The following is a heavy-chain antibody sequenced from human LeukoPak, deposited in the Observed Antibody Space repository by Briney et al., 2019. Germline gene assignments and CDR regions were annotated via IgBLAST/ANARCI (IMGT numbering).Heavy chain of an antibody. D-gene: IGHD5-18*01. Sequence: SETLSLTCTVSGGSISSGGYYWSWIRQHPGKGLEWIGYIYYSGSIYYNPSLKSRVTISVDTSKNQFSLKLSSVTAADTAVYYCARERQYSYGYSLPRRTGYFDYWGQGTLVTVSS. V-gene: IGHV4-31*03. CDR2: IYYSGSI. J-gene: IGHJ4*02. CDR1: GGSISSGGYY. CDR3: ARERQYSYGYSLPRRTGYFDY.